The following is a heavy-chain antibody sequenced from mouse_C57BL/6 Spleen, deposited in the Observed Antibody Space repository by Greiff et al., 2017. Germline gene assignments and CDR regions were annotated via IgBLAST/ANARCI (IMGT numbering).Heavy chain of an antibody. V-gene: IGHV5-17*01. CDR1: GFTFSDYG. Sequence: EVQLVESGGGLVKPGGSLKLSCAASGFTFSDYGMHWVRQAPEKGLEWVAYISSGRSTNYYADTVKGRFTISRDSAKNTVFLQMTVLGTEDTAMYNCAGATTVVPDYWGQGTTVTVSA. J-gene: IGHJ2*01. CDR3: AGATTVVPDY. CDR2: ISSGRSTN. D-gene: IGHD1-1*01.